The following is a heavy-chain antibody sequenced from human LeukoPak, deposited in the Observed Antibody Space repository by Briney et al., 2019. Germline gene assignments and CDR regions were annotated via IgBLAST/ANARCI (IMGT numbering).Heavy chain of an antibody. CDR3: VRNLAVAGTCFDS. D-gene: IGHD6-19*01. J-gene: IGHJ4*02. CDR1: GFTFRSYW. CDR2: IKQDGSDR. V-gene: IGHV3-7*03. Sequence: GGSLRLSCAASGFTFRSYWMSWVRQAPGTGLEWVANIKQDGSDRNYVTSVRGRFTIPRDNAESSLYLQMNSLRVEDTAVYYCVRNLAVAGTCFDSWGRGTLVTVSS.